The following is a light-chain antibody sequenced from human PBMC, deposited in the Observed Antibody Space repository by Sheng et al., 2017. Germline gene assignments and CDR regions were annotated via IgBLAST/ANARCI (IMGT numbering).Light chain of an antibody. CDR2: GRS. J-gene: IGKJ4*01. Sequence: EIVMTQSPATLSVSPGERATLSCRASQSVSSNLAWYQQKPGQTPRLIFYGRSLRATGVPARFSGSGSGTDFSLTIRDFEPEDAAVYYCQQLHNWPLSFGGGTEL. CDR1: QSVSSN. CDR3: QQLHNWPLS. V-gene: IGKV3-15*01.